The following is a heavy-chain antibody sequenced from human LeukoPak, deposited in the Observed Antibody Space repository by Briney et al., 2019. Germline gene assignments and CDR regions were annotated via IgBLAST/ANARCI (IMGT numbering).Heavy chain of an antibody. Sequence: ASVKVSCKASGYTFVGYYLHWVRQAPGQGLEWMAWIDPYTGNAHYAQKFQGRITVTRDTSVSTTYMELSWLTSDDTARYYCAREYSASEHWGQGTLVTVSS. CDR2: IDPYTGNA. J-gene: IGHJ4*02. CDR3: AREYSASEH. V-gene: IGHV1-2*02. CDR1: GYTFVGYY. D-gene: IGHD5-12*01.